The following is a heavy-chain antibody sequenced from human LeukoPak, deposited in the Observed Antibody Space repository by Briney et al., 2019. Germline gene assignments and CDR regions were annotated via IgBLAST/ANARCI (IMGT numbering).Heavy chain of an antibody. J-gene: IGHJ6*02. CDR3: AKSVAIYFYYGLDV. Sequence: PGGSLRLSCAASGFTFSSYGMHWVRQAPGKGLEWVAVIWYDGSNKYYADSVKGRFTISRDNSKNTLFLQMNSLRAEDTAPYYYAKSVAIYFYYGLDVWGQGTTVTVSS. CDR2: IWYDGSNK. D-gene: IGHD3-3*01. CDR1: GFTFSSYG. V-gene: IGHV3-33*06.